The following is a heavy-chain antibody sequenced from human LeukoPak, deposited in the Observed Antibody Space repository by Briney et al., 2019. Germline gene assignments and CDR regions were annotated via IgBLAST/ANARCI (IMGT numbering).Heavy chain of an antibody. Sequence: SETLSLTCAVYGVSFSGYYWSWTRQPPGKGLEWVGEINHSGSTNYNPSLKGRVTISVDTSKDQFSLKLSSVTAADTAVYYCARTGELLRNWFDPWGQGTLVTVSS. CDR1: GVSFSGYY. CDR2: INHSGST. D-gene: IGHD3-10*01. J-gene: IGHJ5*02. V-gene: IGHV4-34*01. CDR3: ARTGELLRNWFDP.